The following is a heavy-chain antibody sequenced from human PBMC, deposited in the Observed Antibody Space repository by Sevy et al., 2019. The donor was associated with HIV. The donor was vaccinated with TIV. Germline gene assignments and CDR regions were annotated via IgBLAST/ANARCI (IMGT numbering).Heavy chain of an antibody. D-gene: IGHD2-21*01. J-gene: IGHJ2*01. CDR2: ISSSSSYI. V-gene: IGHV3-21*01. Sequence: GWSLRLSCAASGFTFSSYSMNWVRQAPGKGLEWVSSISSSSSYIYYADSVKGRFTISRDNAKNSLYLQMNSLRAEDTAVYYCARDREYCGGDCYGWYFDLWGRGTLVTVSS. CDR1: GFTFSSYS. CDR3: ARDREYCGGDCYGWYFDL.